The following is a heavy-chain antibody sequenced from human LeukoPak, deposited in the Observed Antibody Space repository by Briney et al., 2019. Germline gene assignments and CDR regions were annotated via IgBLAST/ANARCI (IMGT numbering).Heavy chain of an antibody. CDR2: ISSSSSYI. V-gene: IGHV3-21*01. J-gene: IGHJ4*02. Sequence: GGSLRLSCAASGFTFSSYSMNWVRQAPGKGLEWVSSISSSSSYIYYADSVKGRFIISRDNAKTSLYLQMTSLRAEDTAVYYCTTAPVSGYWGQGTLVTVSS. CDR3: TTAPVSGY. D-gene: IGHD3-3*02. CDR1: GFTFSSYS.